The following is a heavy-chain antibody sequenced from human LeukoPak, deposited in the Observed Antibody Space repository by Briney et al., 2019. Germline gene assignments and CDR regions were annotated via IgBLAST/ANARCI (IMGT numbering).Heavy chain of an antibody. D-gene: IGHD2-2*01. J-gene: IGHJ3*02. CDR1: GGSISSYY. CDR2: IYYSGST. CDR3: ARAASRAAFDI. V-gene: IGHV4-59*01. Sequence: SETLSLTCTVSGGSISSYYWSWIRQPPGKGLEWIGYIYYSGSTNYNPSLKSRVTISVDTSKNQFSLKLSSVTAADTAVYYCARAASRAAFDIWGQGTMVTVSS.